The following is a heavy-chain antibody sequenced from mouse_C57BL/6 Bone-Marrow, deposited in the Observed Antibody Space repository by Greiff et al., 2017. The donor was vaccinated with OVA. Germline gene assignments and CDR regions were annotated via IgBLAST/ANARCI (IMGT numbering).Heavy chain of an antibody. Sequence: VQLQQPGAELVKPGASVKLSCKASGYTFTSYWMHWVKQRPGQGLEWIGMIHPTSGSTNYNEKFKSKATLTVDKSSSTAYMQLSSLTSEDSAVYYCARERSLRLWVYDFDYWGQGTTLTVSS. V-gene: IGHV1-64*01. CDR3: ARERSLRLWVYDFDY. J-gene: IGHJ2*01. D-gene: IGHD2-12*01. CDR2: IHPTSGST. CDR1: GYTFTSYW.